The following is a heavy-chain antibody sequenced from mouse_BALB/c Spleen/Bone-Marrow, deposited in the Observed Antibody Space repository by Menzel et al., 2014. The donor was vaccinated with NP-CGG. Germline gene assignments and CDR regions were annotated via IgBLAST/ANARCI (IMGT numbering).Heavy chain of an antibody. CDR2: IDPANGNT. D-gene: IGHD4-1*01. Sequence: EVMLVESGAELVKPGASVKLSCTASGFNIKDTYMHWVKQRPEQGLEWIGRIDPANGNTKYDPKFQGKATITADTSSNTAYLQLSSLTSRDTAVYYCARWEYYAMDYWGQGTSVTVSS. CDR3: ARWEYYAMDY. CDR1: GFNIKDTY. V-gene: IGHV14-3*02. J-gene: IGHJ4*01.